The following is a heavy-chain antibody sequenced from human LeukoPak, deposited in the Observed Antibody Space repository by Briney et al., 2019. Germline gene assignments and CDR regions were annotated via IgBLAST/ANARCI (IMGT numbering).Heavy chain of an antibody. Sequence: GGSLRLSCAASGFTFSSYAMSWVHQAPGKGLEWVSAISGSGGSTYYADSVKGRFTISRDNSKNTLYLQMNSLRAEDTAVYYCAKGMDSSGWYLYFDYWGQGTLVTVSS. J-gene: IGHJ4*02. V-gene: IGHV3-23*01. D-gene: IGHD6-19*01. CDR1: GFTFSSYA. CDR2: ISGSGGST. CDR3: AKGMDSSGWYLYFDY.